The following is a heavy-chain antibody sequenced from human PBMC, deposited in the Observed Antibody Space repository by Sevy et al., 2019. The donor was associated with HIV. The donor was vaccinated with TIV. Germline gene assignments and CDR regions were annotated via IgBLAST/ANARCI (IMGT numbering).Heavy chain of an antibody. CDR2: ISAYNGNT. Sequence: ASVKVSCKASGYTFTSYGISWVRQAPGQGLEWMGWISAYNGNTNYAQKLQGRVTMTTDTSTRTAYMELRSLRSDDTAVYYCANSYYDSSGYYYVDYWGQGTLVTVSS. CDR3: ANSYYDSSGYYYVDY. D-gene: IGHD3-22*01. CDR1: GYTFTSYG. J-gene: IGHJ4*02. V-gene: IGHV1-18*01.